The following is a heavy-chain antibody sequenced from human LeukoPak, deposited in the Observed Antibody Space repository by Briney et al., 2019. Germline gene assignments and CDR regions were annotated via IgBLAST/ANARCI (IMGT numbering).Heavy chain of an antibody. Sequence: GASLQISSKGSGSISPTYWLGWVRPMPGKGLEWGGIIYPGDSTTSYSPSFQGQVTISADKSISTAYLQWSSLKASDTAMYYCARPTVGSSYIPPNWFDPWGQGTLVSVSS. V-gene: IGHV5-51*01. D-gene: IGHD6-13*01. CDR3: ARPTVGSSYIPPNWFDP. J-gene: IGHJ5*02. CDR2: IYPGDSTT. CDR1: GSISPTYW.